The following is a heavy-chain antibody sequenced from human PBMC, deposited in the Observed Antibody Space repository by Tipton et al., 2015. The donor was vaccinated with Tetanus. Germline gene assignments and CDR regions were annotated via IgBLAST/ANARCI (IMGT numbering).Heavy chain of an antibody. CDR1: GGSFSTYV. Sequence: QVQLVQSGAEVKKPGSSVKVSCKVSGGSFSTYVISWVRQAPGQGLEWMGGIIPIFGTINYAQSFQGRVTISADKSTSTAHMELSSRSFEDTAVYYWARSSGGTRDYYASGYWGQGTLVTVSS. D-gene: IGHD3-22*01. V-gene: IGHV1-69*06. J-gene: IGHJ4*02. CDR2: IIPIFGTI. CDR3: ARSSGGTRDYYASGY.